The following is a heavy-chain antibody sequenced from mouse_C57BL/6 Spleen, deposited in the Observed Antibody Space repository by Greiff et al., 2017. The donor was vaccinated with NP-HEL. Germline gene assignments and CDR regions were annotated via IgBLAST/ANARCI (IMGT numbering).Heavy chain of an antibody. CDR3: TRFGSNYYAMDY. CDR2: IDPETGGT. D-gene: IGHD1-1*01. J-gene: IGHJ4*01. Sequence: QVQLQQSGAELVRPGASVTLSCKASGYTFTDYEMHWVEQTPVHGLEWIGAIDPETGGTAYNQKFKGKAILTADKSSSTAYMELRSLTSEDSAVYYCTRFGSNYYAMDYWGQGTSVTVSS. V-gene: IGHV1-15*01. CDR1: GYTFTDYE.